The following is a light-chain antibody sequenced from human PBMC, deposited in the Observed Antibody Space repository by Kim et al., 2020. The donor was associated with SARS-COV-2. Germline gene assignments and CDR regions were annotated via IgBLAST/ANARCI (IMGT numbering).Light chain of an antibody. CDR1: QSVLHSSNNKNY. CDR2: WAS. J-gene: IGKJ2*01. V-gene: IGKV4-1*01. CDR3: QQYYTPPYT. Sequence: RATSNCKSSQSVLHSSNNKNYLAWYQQRPGQPPKLLIYWASTRESGVPDRLSGSGSGTDFALTISSLQAEDVAVYYCQQYYTPPYTFGQGTKLEI.